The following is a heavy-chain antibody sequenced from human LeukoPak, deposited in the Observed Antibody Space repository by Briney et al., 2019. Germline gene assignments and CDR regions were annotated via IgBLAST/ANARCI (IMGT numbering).Heavy chain of an antibody. CDR1: GVTFNTYA. CDR2: ICGSGGCT. CDR3: AKTTVGYSSGRYPGWPADC. D-gene: IGHD6-19*01. V-gene: IGHV3-23*01. J-gene: IGHJ4*02. Sequence: PGGSLRLSCAASGVTFNTYAIYWVRQAPGKGLEWVSGICGSGGCTYYADSVKGRFTISRDNSKNTVYLQMNSLTADDTAVYYCAKTTVGYSSGRYPGWPADCWGQGTLVTVSP.